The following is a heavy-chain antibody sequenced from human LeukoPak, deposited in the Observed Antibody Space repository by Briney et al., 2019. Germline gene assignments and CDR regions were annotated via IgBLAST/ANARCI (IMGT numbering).Heavy chain of an antibody. Sequence: GASVKVSCKASGYAFTSYAMHWVRQAPGQRLEWMGWINAGNGNTKYSQKFQGRVTITRDTSASTAYMELSSLRSEDTAVYYCARENSRYDILTGYPLDWFDPWGQGTLVTVSS. CDR3: ARENSRYDILTGYPLDWFDP. J-gene: IGHJ5*02. CDR2: INAGNGNT. CDR1: GYAFTSYA. V-gene: IGHV1-3*01. D-gene: IGHD3-9*01.